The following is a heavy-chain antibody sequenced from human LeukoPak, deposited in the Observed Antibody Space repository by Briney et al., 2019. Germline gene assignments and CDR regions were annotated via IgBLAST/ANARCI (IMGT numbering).Heavy chain of an antibody. CDR3: ARGPSVYYDSSGYYPLDY. Sequence: SETLSLTCAVYGGSFSGYYWSWIRQPPGKGLEWIGEINHSGSTSYNPSLKSRVTISVDTSKNQFSLKLSSVTAADTAVYYCARGPSVYYDSSGYYPLDYWGQGTLVTVSS. D-gene: IGHD3-22*01. CDR1: GGSFSGYY. CDR2: INHSGST. V-gene: IGHV4-34*01. J-gene: IGHJ4*02.